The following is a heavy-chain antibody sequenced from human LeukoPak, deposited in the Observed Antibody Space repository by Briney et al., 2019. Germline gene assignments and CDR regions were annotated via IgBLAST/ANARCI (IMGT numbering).Heavy chain of an antibody. J-gene: IGHJ4*02. CDR1: GYPLSRGYN. D-gene: IGHD2-21*01. CDR3: ARYGSGDDVLCPVY. CDR2: IYHSGST. Sequence: PSATLSLTCAVSGYPLSRGYNWGCIRQPPGWGGGWIRSIYHSGSTYYTPALKSRVTISVDTSKNQFSPKLSSVTAADTAVYYCARYGSGDDVLCPVYWGQGTLVTVSS. V-gene: IGHV4-38-2*01.